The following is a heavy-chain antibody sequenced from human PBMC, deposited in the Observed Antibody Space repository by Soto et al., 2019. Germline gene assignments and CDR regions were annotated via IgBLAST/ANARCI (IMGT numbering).Heavy chain of an antibody. Sequence: QLQLQESGPGLVKPSETLSLTCTVSGGSISSSSYYWGWIRQPPGKGLEWIGSIYYSGSTYYNPSLKSRVTISVDTSKNQFSLKLSSVTAADTAVYYCAREYYDILTGLNWFDPWGQGTLVTVSS. CDR3: AREYYDILTGLNWFDP. J-gene: IGHJ5*02. D-gene: IGHD3-9*01. V-gene: IGHV4-39*02. CDR1: GGSISSSSYY. CDR2: IYYSGST.